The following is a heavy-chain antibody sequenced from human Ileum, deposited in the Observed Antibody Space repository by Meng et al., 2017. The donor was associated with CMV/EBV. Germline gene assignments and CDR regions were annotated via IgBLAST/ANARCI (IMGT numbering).Heavy chain of an antibody. Sequence: SETLSLTCTVSGGSISSSSYYWGWIRQPPGKGLEWIGSIYYSGSTYYNPSLKSRVTISVDTSKNQFSLRLSSVTAADTAVYYCAREPWYNWNDRGDAFDIWGQGTMVTVSS. CDR3: AREPWYNWNDRGDAFDI. D-gene: IGHD1-1*01. CDR2: IYYSGST. V-gene: IGHV4-39*07. J-gene: IGHJ3*02. CDR1: GGSISSSSYY.